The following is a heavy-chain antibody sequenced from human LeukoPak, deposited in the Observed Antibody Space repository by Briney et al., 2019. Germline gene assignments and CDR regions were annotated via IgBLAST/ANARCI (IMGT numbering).Heavy chain of an antibody. D-gene: IGHD6-19*01. J-gene: IGHJ4*02. CDR3: ARMYSSGFDY. Sequence: ASGPTLVKPTQTLTLTCTFSGFSVGTTGVGVAWIRQSPGKALEWLALIYWDDDKYYSTSLKTRLTISKDTSKNQVVLTMTNMDPVDTATYYCARMYSSGFDYWGQGTLVTVSS. CDR2: IYWDDDK. CDR1: GFSVGTTGVG. V-gene: IGHV2-70*01.